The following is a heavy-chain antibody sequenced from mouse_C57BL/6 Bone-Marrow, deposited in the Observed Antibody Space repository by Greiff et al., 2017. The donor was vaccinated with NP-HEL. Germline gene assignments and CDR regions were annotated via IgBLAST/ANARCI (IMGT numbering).Heavy chain of an antibody. CDR1: GFTFSSYA. D-gene: IGHD2-4*01. J-gene: IGHJ3*01. CDR2: ISDGGSYT. V-gene: IGHV5-4*01. Sequence: EVQGVESGGGLVKPGGSLKLSCAASGFTFSSYAMSWVRQTPEKRLEWVAPISDGGSYTYYPDNVKGRFTISRDNAKNNLYLQMSHLKSEDTAMYYCARVAYYDFFAYWGQGTLVTVSA. CDR3: ARVAYYDFFAY.